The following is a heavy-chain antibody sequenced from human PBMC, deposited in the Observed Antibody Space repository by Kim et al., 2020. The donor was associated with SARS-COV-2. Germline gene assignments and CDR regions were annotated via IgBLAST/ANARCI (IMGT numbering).Heavy chain of an antibody. D-gene: IGHD2-2*01. V-gene: IGHV4-59*01. CDR3: ARYCSSTSCYWPAFDI. Sequence: SLKSRVTISVDTSKNQFSLKLSSVTAADTAVYYCARYCSSTSCYWPAFDIWGQGTMVTVSS. J-gene: IGHJ3*02.